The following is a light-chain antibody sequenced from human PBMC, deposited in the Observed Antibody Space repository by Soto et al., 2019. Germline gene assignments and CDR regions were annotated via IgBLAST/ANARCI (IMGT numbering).Light chain of an antibody. J-gene: IGKJ4*01. CDR3: QQYNSVSLLT. Sequence: DIQMSPSPSTLSASVGDRVTITCRASQSISSWLAWYQQKPGKAPKLLIYKASTLESGVPSRFSGSGSGTEFTLTISSLQPDDFATYYCQQYNSVSLLTFGGGTKVDIK. V-gene: IGKV1-5*03. CDR2: KAS. CDR1: QSISSW.